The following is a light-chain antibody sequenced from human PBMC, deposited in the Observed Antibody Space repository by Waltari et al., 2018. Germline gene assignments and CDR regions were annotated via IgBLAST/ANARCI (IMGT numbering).Light chain of an antibody. J-gene: IGLJ2*01. CDR1: SSDIRISNL. V-gene: IGLV2-23*02. Sequence: QSALTQPASVSGSPGQSITIPCTGTSSDIRISNLLSWYQQHPGNAPKLMIYDVTKRPSGISSRFSGSKSGITASLTISGLQAEDEADYYCCSYAGFSTVVFGGGTKLTVL. CDR3: CSYAGFSTVV. CDR2: DVT.